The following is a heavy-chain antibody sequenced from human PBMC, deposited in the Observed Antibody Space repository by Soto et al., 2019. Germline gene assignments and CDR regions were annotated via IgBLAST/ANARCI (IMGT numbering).Heavy chain of an antibody. D-gene: IGHD5-12*01. V-gene: IGHV3-30*03. CDR3: ARDIVATTGGPFDY. CDR2: ISYDGSNK. CDR1: GFTFSSYG. J-gene: IGHJ4*02. Sequence: GGSLRLSCAASGFTFSSYGMHWVRQAPGKGLEWVAVISYDGSNKYYADSVKGRFTISRDNSKNTLYLQMNSLRAEDTAVYYCARDIVATTGGPFDYWGQGTLVTVSS.